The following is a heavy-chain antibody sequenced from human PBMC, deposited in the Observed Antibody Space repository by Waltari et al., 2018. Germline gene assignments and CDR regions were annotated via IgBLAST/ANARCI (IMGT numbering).Heavy chain of an antibody. D-gene: IGHD1-1*01. CDR1: GYTFTGYF. J-gene: IGHJ3*01. Sequence: VQLVQSGAEMKKRGASVKVSCEASGYTFTGYFIHWVRQAPGQGLEWMVRINPNRGGTNYAQRFQGRVTLTRDKSINTAYMDLSMLTSDDTGMYYCATWRENAFDVWGQGTMVTVST. CDR2: INPNRGGT. CDR3: ATWRENAFDV. V-gene: IGHV1-2*05.